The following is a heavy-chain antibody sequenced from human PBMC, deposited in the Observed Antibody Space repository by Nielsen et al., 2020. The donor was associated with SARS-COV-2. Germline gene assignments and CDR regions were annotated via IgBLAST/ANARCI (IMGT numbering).Heavy chain of an antibody. D-gene: IGHD4-17*01. CDR2: IYSSGDT. V-gene: IGHV3-53*01. J-gene: IGHJ4*02. CDR3: VRDRAAGRHGDYAY. Sequence: GKSLKISCAASGFTVSSNYMTWVRQAPGKGLEWISVIYSSGDTYYADSVKGRFTMSRDDSKNTLYLQMNSLRAEDTAVYYCVRDRAAGRHGDYAYWGQGTLVTVSS. CDR1: GFTVSSNY.